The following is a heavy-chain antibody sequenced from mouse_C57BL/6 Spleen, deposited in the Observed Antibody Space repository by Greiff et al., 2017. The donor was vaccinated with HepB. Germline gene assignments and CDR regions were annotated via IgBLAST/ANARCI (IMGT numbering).Heavy chain of an antibody. Sequence: QVQLQQSGPELVKPGASVKLSCKASGYTFTSYDINWVKQRPGQGLEWIGWIYPRDGSTKYNEKFKGKATLTVDTSSSTAYMELHSLTSEDSAVYFCARSYYSNYDYYAMDYWGQGTSVTVSS. J-gene: IGHJ4*01. CDR3: ARSYYSNYDYYAMDY. D-gene: IGHD2-5*01. CDR1: GYTFTSYD. V-gene: IGHV1-85*01. CDR2: IYPRDGST.